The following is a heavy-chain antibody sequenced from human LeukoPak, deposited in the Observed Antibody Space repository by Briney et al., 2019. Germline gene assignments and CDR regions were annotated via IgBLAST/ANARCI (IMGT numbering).Heavy chain of an antibody. CDR2: IYTSGST. D-gene: IGHD4-23*01. J-gene: IGHJ4*02. CDR1: GFTFSSYA. CDR3: ASSRGGNRPYYFDY. Sequence: PGGSLRLSCAASGFTFSSYAMHWIRQPAGKGLEWIGRIYTSGSTNYNPSLKSRVTMSVDTSKNQFSLKLSSVTAADTAVYYCASSRGGNRPYYFDYWGQGTLVTVSS. V-gene: IGHV4-4*07.